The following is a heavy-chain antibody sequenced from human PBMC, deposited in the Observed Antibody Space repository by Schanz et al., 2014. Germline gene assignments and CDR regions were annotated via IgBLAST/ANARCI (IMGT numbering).Heavy chain of an antibody. J-gene: IGHJ3*02. CDR3: AKGRFGELSAFDI. CDR2: ISYGTSYI. V-gene: IGHV3-23*01. CDR1: EFTFSTDA. Sequence: EVQLLESGGGLVQPGGSLRLSCAASEFTFSTDAMSWVRQAPGKGLEWVSSISYGTSYIYYAESVKGRFTISRDNSKNTLYLQMNSLRAEDTAVYYCAKGRFGELSAFDIWGQGTMVTVSS. D-gene: IGHD3-10*01.